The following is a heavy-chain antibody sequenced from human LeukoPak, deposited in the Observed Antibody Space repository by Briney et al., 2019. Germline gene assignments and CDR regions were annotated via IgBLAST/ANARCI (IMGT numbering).Heavy chain of an antibody. CDR2: VSSSGVNT. J-gene: IGHJ4*02. CDR3: ARDQHYATDY. CDR1: GYMFSSYN. Sequence: ASVKVSCKASGYMFSSYNMQWVRHAPGQGLEWMGMVSSSGVNTKYAQKFRGRITMTSDTSTSTVYMELSSLISDDTAVYYCARDQHYATDYWGQGTLVTVCS. V-gene: IGHV1-46*03. D-gene: IGHD2-2*01.